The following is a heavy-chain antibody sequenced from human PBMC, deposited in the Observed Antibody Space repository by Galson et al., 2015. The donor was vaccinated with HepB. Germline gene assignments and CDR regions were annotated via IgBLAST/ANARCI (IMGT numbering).Heavy chain of an antibody. D-gene: IGHD2-15*01. CDR2: IYGSDTT. J-gene: IGHJ4*02. V-gene: IGHV3-66*02. CDR1: GFTVSRNY. CDR3: ASGFGSTWGLFDC. Sequence: LRLSCAASGFTVSRNYMNWVRQAPGKGLEWVSFIYGSDTTFYADSVKGRFTISRDNSKNTLYLQMNSLRTEDTAVYYCASGFGSTWGLFDCWGRGTLVTVSS.